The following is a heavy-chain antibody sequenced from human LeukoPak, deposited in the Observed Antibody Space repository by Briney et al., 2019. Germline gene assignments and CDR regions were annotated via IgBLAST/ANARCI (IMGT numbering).Heavy chain of an antibody. CDR3: AKWDLTTVTTFDY. J-gene: IGHJ4*02. CDR1: GFTFSSYG. V-gene: IGHV3-30*18. D-gene: IGHD4-17*01. Sequence: GGSLRLSCAASGFTFSSYGMHWVRQAPGKGLEWVAVISYDGSNKYYADSVKGRFAISRDNSKNTLYLQMNSLRAEDTAVYYCAKWDLTTVTTFDYWGQGTLVTVSS. CDR2: ISYDGSNK.